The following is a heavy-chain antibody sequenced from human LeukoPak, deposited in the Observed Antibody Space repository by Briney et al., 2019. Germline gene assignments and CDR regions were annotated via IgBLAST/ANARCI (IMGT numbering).Heavy chain of an antibody. J-gene: IGHJ5*02. CDR2: IYYSGTT. CDR3: ARHRGPSPSRSYSSSYKFDP. CDR1: GGSISSSSYY. V-gene: IGHV4-39*01. Sequence: PSETLSLTCTVSGGSISSSSYYWGWIRQPPGKGLQWIGSIYYSGTTYYNPSLKSRVTISVDTSKNQFSLKLSSVSAADTAVYYCARHRGPSPSRSYSSSYKFDPWGQGTLVTVSS. D-gene: IGHD6-13*01.